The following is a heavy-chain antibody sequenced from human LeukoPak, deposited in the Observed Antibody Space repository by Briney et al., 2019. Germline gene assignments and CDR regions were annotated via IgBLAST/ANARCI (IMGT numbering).Heavy chain of an antibody. J-gene: IGHJ4*02. D-gene: IGHD6-19*01. V-gene: IGHV3-23*01. CDR3: AKDQDSSGWYEFDY. CDR2: ISGSGGST. CDR1: GFTFSSAW. Sequence: GGSLRLSCAASGFTFSSAWMSWVRQAPGKGLEWVSAISGSGGSTYYADSVKGRFTISRDNSKNTLYLQMNSLRAEDTAVYYCAKDQDSSGWYEFDYWGQGTLVTVSS.